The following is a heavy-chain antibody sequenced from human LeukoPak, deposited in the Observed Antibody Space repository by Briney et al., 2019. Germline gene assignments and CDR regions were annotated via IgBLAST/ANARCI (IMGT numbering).Heavy chain of an antibody. Sequence: GGSLRLCCAASGFSFSNYAMSWVRQAAGKGLEWVSVISGSGGSTYYADSVKGRFTISRDNSKNTLYLQMNSLRAEDTAVYYCAKNSGSYDLHYWGQGTLVTVSS. CDR1: GFSFSNYA. D-gene: IGHD1-26*01. CDR2: ISGSGGST. CDR3: AKNSGSYDLHY. V-gene: IGHV3-23*01. J-gene: IGHJ4*02.